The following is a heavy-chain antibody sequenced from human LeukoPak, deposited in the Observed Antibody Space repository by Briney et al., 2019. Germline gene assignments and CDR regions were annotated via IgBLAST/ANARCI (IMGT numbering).Heavy chain of an antibody. CDR2: ISYDGSNK. CDR3: VKGVGYFDWLLLGSYFDY. J-gene: IGHJ4*02. D-gene: IGHD3-9*01. Sequence: GGSLRLSCAPSGFTFSNYAMHWVRQAPGKGLEWVAVISYDGSNKYYADSVKGRFTISRDNSKNTLYLQMNSLRAEDTAVYYCVKGVGYFDWLLLGSYFDYWGQGTLVTVSS. V-gene: IGHV3-30*04. CDR1: GFTFSNYA.